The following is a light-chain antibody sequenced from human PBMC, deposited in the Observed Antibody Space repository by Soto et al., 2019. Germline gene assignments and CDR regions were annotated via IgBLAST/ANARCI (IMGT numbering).Light chain of an antibody. J-gene: IGLJ1*01. Sequence: QSVLTQPPSASLTPGQRVTISCSGSSSNIESNTVTWYQQLPGTAPKLVIYSDYDRPSGVPDRFSGSTSGTSASLVIRGLQSEDEADYYCAAWDDSLNGYVFGGGTKVTVL. CDR1: SSNIESNT. CDR2: SDY. CDR3: AAWDDSLNGYV. V-gene: IGLV1-44*01.